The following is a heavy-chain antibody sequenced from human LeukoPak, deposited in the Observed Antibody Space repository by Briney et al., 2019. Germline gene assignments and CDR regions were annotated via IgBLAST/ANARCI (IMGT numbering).Heavy chain of an antibody. CDR3: AVTIVRGVSGMDV. V-gene: IGHV4-30-2*01. Sequence: SQTLSLTCAVSGGSISSGGYSWSWIRQPPGKGLEWIGYIYHSGSTYYNPSLKSRVTISVDRSKNQFSLKLSSVTAADTGVYYCAVTIVRGVSGMDVWGQGTTVTVS. J-gene: IGHJ6*02. CDR1: GGSISSGGYS. CDR2: IYHSGST. D-gene: IGHD3-10*01.